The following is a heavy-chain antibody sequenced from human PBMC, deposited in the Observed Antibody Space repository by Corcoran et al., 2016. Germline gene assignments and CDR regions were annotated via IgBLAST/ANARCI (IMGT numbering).Heavy chain of an antibody. CDR1: GYTFTSYG. Sequence: QVQLVQSGAEVKKPGASVKVSCKASGYTFTSYGIIWVRQAPGQGLEWMGWISAYNGNTNYAQKLQGRVTMTTDTSTSTAYMELRSLRSDDTAVYYCAGDRWGPYCSSTSCYFDYWGQGTLVTVSS. CDR2: ISAYNGNT. D-gene: IGHD2-2*01. V-gene: IGHV1-18*01. J-gene: IGHJ4*02. CDR3: AGDRWGPYCSSTSCYFDY.